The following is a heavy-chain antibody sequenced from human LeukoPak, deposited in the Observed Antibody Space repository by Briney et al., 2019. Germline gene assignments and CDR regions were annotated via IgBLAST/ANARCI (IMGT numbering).Heavy chain of an antibody. V-gene: IGHV1-69*04. CDR1: GGTFSSYA. CDR2: IIPILGIA. J-gene: IGHJ6*02. Sequence: SVKVSCKASGGTFSSYAISWVRQAPGQGLEWMGRIIPILGIANYAQKFQGRVTITADKSTSTAYMELSSLRSEDSAVYYCATSRRYYGMDVWGQGTTVTVSS. CDR3: ATSRRYYGMDV.